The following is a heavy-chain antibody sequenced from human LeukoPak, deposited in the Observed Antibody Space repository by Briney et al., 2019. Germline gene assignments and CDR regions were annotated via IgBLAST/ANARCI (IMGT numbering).Heavy chain of an antibody. CDR1: GYTFTRYD. J-gene: IGHJ4*02. CDR3: ARGSPTYYYDSSGYPDY. V-gene: IGHV1-8*01. Sequence: EASVKVSCKASGYTFTRYDTNWVRQATGQGLEWMGWMNPNSGNTGYAQKFQGRVTMTRNTSISTAYMELSSLRSEDTAVYYCARGSPTYYYDSSGYPDYWGQGTLVTVSS. CDR2: MNPNSGNT. D-gene: IGHD3-22*01.